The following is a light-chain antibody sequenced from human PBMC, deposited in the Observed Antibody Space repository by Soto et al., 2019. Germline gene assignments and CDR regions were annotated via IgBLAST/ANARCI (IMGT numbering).Light chain of an antibody. J-gene: IGKJ1*01. CDR3: QQRSNWPPT. CDR2: GAS. Sequence: EIVMTQSPATLSVSPWDRVTLSCRASQSVRSNSAWYQQKPGQAPRLLIYGASTRATGIPARFSGTGSGTEFTLTISSLQSEDFAVYYCQQRSNWPPTFGQGTKVDIK. CDR1: QSVRSN. V-gene: IGKV3-15*01.